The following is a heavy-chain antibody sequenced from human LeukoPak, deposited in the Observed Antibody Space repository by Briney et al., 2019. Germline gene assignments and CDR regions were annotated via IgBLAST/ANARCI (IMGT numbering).Heavy chain of an antibody. Sequence: QAGGSLRLSCAASGFTFSSHWMSWVRQPPGKGLEWVSYISSSSITIYYADSVKGRFTISRDNAKNSLYLQMNILRAEDTAMYYCVHCSGGNCQRLDYWGQGTLVTVS. CDR2: ISSSSITI. CDR1: GFTFSSHW. D-gene: IGHD2-15*01. J-gene: IGHJ4*02. CDR3: VHCSGGNCQRLDY. V-gene: IGHV3-48*04.